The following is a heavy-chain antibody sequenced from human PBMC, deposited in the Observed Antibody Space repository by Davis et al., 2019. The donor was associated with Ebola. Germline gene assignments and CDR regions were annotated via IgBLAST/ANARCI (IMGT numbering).Heavy chain of an antibody. Sequence: GESLKISCAASGFTFSSYGMHWVRQAPGKGLEWVAVISYAGTNKYYADSVKGRFTISRDNSKNTLYLQMNSLRAEDTAVYYCASSASGWYTSFDYWGQGTLVTVSS. CDR3: ASSASGWYTSFDY. V-gene: IGHV3-30*03. CDR1: GFTFSSYG. J-gene: IGHJ4*02. D-gene: IGHD6-19*01. CDR2: ISYAGTNK.